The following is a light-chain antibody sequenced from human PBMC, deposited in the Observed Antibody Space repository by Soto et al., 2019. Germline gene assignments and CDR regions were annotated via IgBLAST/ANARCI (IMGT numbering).Light chain of an antibody. V-gene: IGKV3-15*01. CDR3: QQYHSWPA. J-gene: IGKJ1*01. CDR2: GSA. Sequence: EIVMAQSPATLSVCPGARATLSFRASQSVFSSLAWYQQRPGPAPRLLIYGSATRATGIPARFSGSGSGTEFTLTISSLQSEDSAVYYCQQYHSWPAFGQGTKVDI. CDR1: QSVFSS.